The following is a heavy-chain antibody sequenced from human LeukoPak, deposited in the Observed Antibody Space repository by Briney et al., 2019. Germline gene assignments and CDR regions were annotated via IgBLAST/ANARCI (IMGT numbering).Heavy chain of an antibody. CDR2: INPNSGGT. V-gene: IGHV1-2*02. J-gene: IGHJ4*02. Sequence: GASVKVSCKASGYTFTSYYMHWVRQAPGQGLEWMGWINPNSGGTNYAQKFQGRVTMTRDTSISTAYMELSRLRSDDTAVYYCARGLYSSSWSPFDYWGQGTLVTASS. CDR1: GYTFTSYY. D-gene: IGHD6-13*01. CDR3: ARGLYSSSWSPFDY.